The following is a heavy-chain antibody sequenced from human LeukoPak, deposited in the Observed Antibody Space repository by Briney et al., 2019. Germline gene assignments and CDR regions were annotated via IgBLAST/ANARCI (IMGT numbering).Heavy chain of an antibody. CDR1: GFTFSSYG. J-gene: IGHJ4*02. V-gene: IGHV3-30*02. D-gene: IGHD6-13*01. CDR2: IRYDGSNK. CDR3: ARGYSSSWDYYFDY. Sequence: PGGSLRLSCAASGFTFSSYGMHWVRQAPGKGLEWVAFIRYDGSNKYYADFVKGRFTISRDNSKNTLYLQMNSLRAEDTAVYYCARGYSSSWDYYFDYWGQGTLVTVSS.